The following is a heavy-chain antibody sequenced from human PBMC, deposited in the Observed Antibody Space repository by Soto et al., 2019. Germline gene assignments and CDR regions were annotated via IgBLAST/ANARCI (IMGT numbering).Heavy chain of an antibody. CDR1: GFTFSSCA. CDR3: ATDRSTHYQSSGRFDY. CDR2: ISGSGTTT. J-gene: IGHJ4*02. D-gene: IGHD3-22*01. V-gene: IGHV3-23*01. Sequence: PGGSLRLSCAASGFTFSSCAMSWVRQAPGKGLEWVSDISGSGTTTDYADSVKGRFTTSRDNSENTLYLQMKNLRAEDKAVYYCATDRSTHYQSSGRFDYWGQGTPVTVSS.